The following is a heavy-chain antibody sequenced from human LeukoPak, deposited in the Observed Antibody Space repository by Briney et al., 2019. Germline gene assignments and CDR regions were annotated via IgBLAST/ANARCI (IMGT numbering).Heavy chain of an antibody. CDR1: RFTFSSYG. D-gene: IGHD6-13*01. Sequence: GGSLRLSCAASRFTFSSYGMHWVRQAPGKGLEWVAFIRYDGSNKYYADSVKGRFTISRDNSKNTLYLQMNSLRAEDTAVYYCAKDLWQQLDRFVGKPPLYYWGQGTLVTVSS. V-gene: IGHV3-30*02. CDR3: AKDLWQQLDRFVGKPPLYY. CDR2: IRYDGSNK. J-gene: IGHJ4*02.